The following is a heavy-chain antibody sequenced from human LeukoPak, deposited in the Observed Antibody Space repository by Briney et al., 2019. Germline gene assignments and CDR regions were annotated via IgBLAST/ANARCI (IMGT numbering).Heavy chain of an antibody. CDR1: GFTFSDYY. D-gene: IGHD3-10*01. J-gene: IGHJ4*02. CDR2: ISYSGNTI. CDR3: ARGEYGSGSYHIDY. Sequence: PGGSLRLSCAASGFTFSDYYMSWVRQAPGKGLEWLSQISYSGNTINYLDSVRGRFSVSRDNSKNSLYLQMNSLRAEDTAVYYCARGEYGSGSYHIDYWGQGTLVTVSS. V-gene: IGHV3-11*04.